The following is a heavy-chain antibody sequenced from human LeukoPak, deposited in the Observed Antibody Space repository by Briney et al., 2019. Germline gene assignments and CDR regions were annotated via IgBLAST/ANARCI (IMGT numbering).Heavy chain of an antibody. J-gene: IGHJ5*02. CDR3: AKDRVPAAMTWFDP. V-gene: IGHV3-30*02. Sequence: GGSLRLSCAASGFTFSSYGMHWVRQAPGKGLEWVAFIRYDGSNKYYADSVKGRFTISRDNSKNTLYLQMNGLRAEDTAVYYCAKDRVPAAMTWFDPWGQGTLVTVSS. D-gene: IGHD2-2*01. CDR1: GFTFSSYG. CDR2: IRYDGSNK.